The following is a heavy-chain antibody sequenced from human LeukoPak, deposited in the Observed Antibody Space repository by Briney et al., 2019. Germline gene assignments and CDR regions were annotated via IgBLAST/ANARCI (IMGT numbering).Heavy chain of an antibody. D-gene: IGHD6-13*01. CDR3: ARDPPLRYSSSWYFDY. CDR2: INAGNGNT. J-gene: IGHJ4*02. CDR1: GYTFTSYA. V-gene: IGHV1-3*01. Sequence: GASVKVSCKASGYTFTSYAMHRVRQAPGQRLEWMGWINAGNGNTKYSQEFQGRVTITRDTSASTAYMELSSLRSDDTAVYYCARDPPLRYSSSWYFDYWGQGTLVTVSS.